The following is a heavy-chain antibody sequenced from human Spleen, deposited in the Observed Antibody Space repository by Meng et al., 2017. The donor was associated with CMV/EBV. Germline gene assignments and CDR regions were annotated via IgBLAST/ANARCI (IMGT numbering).Heavy chain of an antibody. Sequence: GGSLRLSCAASGFTFSNHAMSWVRQAPGKGLEWVAVISSDGSNQYYADSVKGRFTISRDNSKNTLYLQMNSLRAEDTAVYYCAGDRPWGGTTVFLAGWGQGTLVTVSS. CDR3: AGDRPWGGTTVFLAG. CDR2: ISSDGSNQ. J-gene: IGHJ4*02. V-gene: IGHV3-30*04. CDR1: GFTFSNHA. D-gene: IGHD1-7*01.